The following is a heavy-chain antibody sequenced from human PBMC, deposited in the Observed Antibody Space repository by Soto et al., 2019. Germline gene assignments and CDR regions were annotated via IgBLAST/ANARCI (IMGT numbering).Heavy chain of an antibody. D-gene: IGHD3-22*01. CDR1: GGTFSSYA. V-gene: IGHV1-69*13. Sequence: SVKLSCKASGGTFSSYAISWVRQAPGQGLEWMGGIIPIFGTANYAQKFQGRVTITADESTSTAYMELSSLRSEDTAVYYCAREGGYYDSSGYRLDHDAFDIWGQGTMVTVS. CDR2: IIPIFGTA. J-gene: IGHJ3*02. CDR3: AREGGYYDSSGYRLDHDAFDI.